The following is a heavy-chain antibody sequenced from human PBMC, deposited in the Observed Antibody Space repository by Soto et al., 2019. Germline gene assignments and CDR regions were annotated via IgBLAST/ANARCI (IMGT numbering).Heavy chain of an antibody. D-gene: IGHD6-19*01. Sequence: SVKVSCTASGGTFSSYAISWVRQAPGQGLEWMGGIIPIFGTANYAQKFQGRVTITADESTSTAYMELSSLRSEDTAVYYCARGFGYSSGFFDAFEIWGQGTMVTVSS. V-gene: IGHV1-69*13. CDR3: ARGFGYSSGFFDAFEI. CDR2: IIPIFGTA. CDR1: GGTFSSYA. J-gene: IGHJ3*02.